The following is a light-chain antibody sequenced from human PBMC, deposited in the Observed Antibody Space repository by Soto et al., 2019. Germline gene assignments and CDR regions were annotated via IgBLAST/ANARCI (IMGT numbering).Light chain of an antibody. V-gene: IGKV3-20*01. J-gene: IGKJ2*01. CDR2: GAS. CDR1: QSVNNNY. Sequence: EIVLTQSPGTLSLSPGERATLSCRASQSVNNNYLAWYQQKPGQAPRLLIYGASSRATGIPDRFSGSGSGTDLPLTISRLEPEDFAVYYCQQYGSSQYTFGQGTKLEIK. CDR3: QQYGSSQYT.